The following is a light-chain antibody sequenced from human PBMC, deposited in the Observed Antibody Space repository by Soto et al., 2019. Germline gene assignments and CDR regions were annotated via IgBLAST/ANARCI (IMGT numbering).Light chain of an antibody. V-gene: IGKV3D-15*01. CDR2: GAS. CDR1: QSVSSY. Sequence: EIVLTQSPSTLSLSPGERATLSCRASQSVSSYLAWYQQKPGQAPRLLIFGASTRATGIPARFSGSGSETEFTLTISSLQSEDFAVYYCQQYSVWPLTFAGGTKV. J-gene: IGKJ4*01. CDR3: QQYSVWPLT.